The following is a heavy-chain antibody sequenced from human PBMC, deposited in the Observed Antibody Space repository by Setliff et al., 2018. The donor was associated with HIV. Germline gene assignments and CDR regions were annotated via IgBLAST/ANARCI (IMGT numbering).Heavy chain of an antibody. Sequence: KPSETLSLTCTVSGGSIGGYYWSWIRQPPGKGLEWIGYIYYSGSTNYNPSLKSRVTISVDTSTIQFSLKLSSVTAADTAVYYCAIGRNRDGYNFYYYYMDVWDKGTTVTVSS. D-gene: IGHD5-12*01. V-gene: IGHV4-59*12. CDR3: AIGRNRDGYNFYYYYMDV. J-gene: IGHJ6*03. CDR2: IYYSGST. CDR1: GGSIGGYY.